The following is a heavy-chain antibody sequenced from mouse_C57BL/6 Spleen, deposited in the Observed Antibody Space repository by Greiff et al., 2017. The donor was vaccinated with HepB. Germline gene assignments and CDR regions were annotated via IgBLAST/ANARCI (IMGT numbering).Heavy chain of an antibody. D-gene: IGHD2-1*01. J-gene: IGHJ2*01. V-gene: IGHV1-55*01. Sequence: VQLQQPGAELVKPGASVKMSCKASGYTFTSYWITWVKQRPGQGLEWIGDIYPGSGSTNYNEKFKSTATLTVDTSSSTAYMQLSSLTSEDSAVYYCARRGVYYGNYDYWGQGTTLTVSS. CDR3: ARRGVYYGNYDY. CDR2: IYPGSGST. CDR1: GYTFTSYW.